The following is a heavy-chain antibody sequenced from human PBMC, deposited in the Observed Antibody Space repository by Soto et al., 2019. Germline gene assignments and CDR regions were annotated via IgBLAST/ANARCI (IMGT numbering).Heavy chain of an antibody. CDR1: GYTFTNFG. CDR3: ARGVTTVGY. Sequence: QVQLVQSGAEVKKPGASVKVSCKASGYTFTNFGISWVRQAPGQGLEWMGWISAYNGNTNYAQNFQGRVAMTTYTSASIAYRELRRLSSEYTAVYYWARGVTTVGYWGQGTLVTVSS. CDR2: ISAYNGNT. D-gene: IGHD4-17*01. V-gene: IGHV1-18*01. J-gene: IGHJ4*02.